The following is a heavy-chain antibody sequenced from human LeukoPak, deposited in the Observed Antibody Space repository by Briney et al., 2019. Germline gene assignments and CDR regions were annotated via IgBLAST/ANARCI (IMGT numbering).Heavy chain of an antibody. CDR2: IYTSGST. J-gene: IGHJ4*02. Sequence: SETLSLTCTVSGNSISSGDYYWSWIRQPAGKGLEWIGRIYTSGSTTYNPSLKSRVTISGDTSENQFSLRLSSVTAADTAVYYCARDGGSAWFLDYWGQGTLVTVSS. V-gene: IGHV4-61*02. CDR1: GNSISSGDYY. CDR3: ARDGGSAWFLDY. D-gene: IGHD6-19*01.